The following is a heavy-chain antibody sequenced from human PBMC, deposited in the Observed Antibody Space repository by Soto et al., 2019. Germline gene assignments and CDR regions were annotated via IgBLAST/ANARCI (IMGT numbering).Heavy chain of an antibody. Sequence: QVQLVESGGGVVQPGRSLRLSCAASGFTFSSYGMHWVRQAPGKGLEWVAVISYDGSNKYYADSVKGRFTISRDNSKNTLYLQMNSLRAEDTAVYYCAKDLGWGWSGYTKGLDYWGQGTLVTVSS. CDR2: ISYDGSNK. V-gene: IGHV3-30*18. CDR3: AKDLGWGWSGYTKGLDY. CDR1: GFTFSSYG. J-gene: IGHJ4*02. D-gene: IGHD3-3*01.